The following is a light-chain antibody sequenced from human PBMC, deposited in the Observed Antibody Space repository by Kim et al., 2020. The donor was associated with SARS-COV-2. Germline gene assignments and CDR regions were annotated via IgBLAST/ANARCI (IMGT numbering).Light chain of an antibody. V-gene: IGLV3-1*01. CDR3: QAWDSSTYV. Sequence: VSPGQTASMTCSGDKLGDKYACWYQQKPGQSPVLVIYQDNKRPSGIPERFSGSNSGNTATLTISGTHAMDEADYYCQAWDSSTYVFGTGTKVTVL. CDR2: QDN. J-gene: IGLJ1*01. CDR1: KLGDKY.